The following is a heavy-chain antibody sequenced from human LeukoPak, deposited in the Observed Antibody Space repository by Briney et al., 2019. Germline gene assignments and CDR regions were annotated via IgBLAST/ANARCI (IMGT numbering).Heavy chain of an antibody. V-gene: IGHV3-23*01. CDR3: ARSIGGNTHFDY. D-gene: IGHD4-23*01. J-gene: IGHJ4*02. CDR2: IGGRDGST. Sequence: GGSLRLSCAASGFTFSSYGMSWVRQAPGKGLEWVSAIGGRDGSTYYADSVKGRFTISRDNSKNTVYLQMNSLRAEDTAVYYCARSIGGNTHFDYWGQGTLVTVSS. CDR1: GFTFSSYG.